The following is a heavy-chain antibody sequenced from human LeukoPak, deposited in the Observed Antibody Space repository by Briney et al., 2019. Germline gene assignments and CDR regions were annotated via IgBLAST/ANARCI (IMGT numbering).Heavy chain of an antibody. J-gene: IGHJ4*02. CDR3: ARGRRHSFVLGIAVAGTWIDY. CDR2: IYHSGST. Sequence: PSETLSLTCAVSGGSISSSNWWSWVRQPPGKGLEWIGEIYHSGSTNYNPSLKSRVTISVDTPKNQFSLKLSSVTAADTAVYYCARGRRHSFVLGIAVAGTWIDYWGQGTLVTVSS. CDR1: GGSISSSNW. V-gene: IGHV4-4*02. D-gene: IGHD6-19*01.